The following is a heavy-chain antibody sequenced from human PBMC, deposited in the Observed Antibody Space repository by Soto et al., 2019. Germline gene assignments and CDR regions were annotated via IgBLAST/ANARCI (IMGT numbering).Heavy chain of an antibody. J-gene: IGHJ4*02. D-gene: IGHD3-16*01. CDR1: GGSISSYY. CDR2: IYYSGST. V-gene: IGHV4-59*01. Sequence: QVQLQESGPGLVKPSETLSLTCTVSGGSISSYYWSWIRQPPGKGLEWIGYIYYSGSTNYNPSLKSRVTISVDTSKNQFSLKLSSVTAADTAVYYCARAGGGDGYTLYYFDYWGQGTLVTVSS. CDR3: ARAGGGDGYTLYYFDY.